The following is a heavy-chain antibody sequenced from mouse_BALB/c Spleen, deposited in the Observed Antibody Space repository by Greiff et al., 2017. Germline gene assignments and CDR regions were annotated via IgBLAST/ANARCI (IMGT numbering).Heavy chain of an antibody. CDR1: GFNIKDTY. Sequence: EVQLQQSGAELVKPGASVKLSCTASGFNIKDTYMHWVKQRPEQGLEWIGRIDPANGNTKYDPKFQGKATITADTSSNTAYLQLSSLTSEDTAVYYCARIYYGYVSYAMDYWGQGTSVTVSS. V-gene: IGHV14-3*02. J-gene: IGHJ4*01. CDR2: IDPANGNT. D-gene: IGHD1-2*01. CDR3: ARIYYGYVSYAMDY.